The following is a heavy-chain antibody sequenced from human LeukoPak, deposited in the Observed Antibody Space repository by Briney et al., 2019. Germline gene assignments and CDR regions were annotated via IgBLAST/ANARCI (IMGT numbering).Heavy chain of an antibody. V-gene: IGHV4-38-2*02. CDR3: ARTGIAPGSFDI. J-gene: IGHJ3*02. CDR1: GYTISSGYY. Sequence: PSETLSLTCTVSGYTISSGYYWGWIRQSPGKGLEWIGYIYYSGSTNYNPSLKSRVTISVDTSKNQFSLKLSSVTAADTAVYYCARTGIAPGSFDIWGQGTMVTVSS. D-gene: IGHD6-25*01. CDR2: IYYSGST.